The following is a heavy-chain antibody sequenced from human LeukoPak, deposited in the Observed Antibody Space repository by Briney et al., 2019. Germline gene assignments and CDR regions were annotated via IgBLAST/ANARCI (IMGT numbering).Heavy chain of an antibody. Sequence: GASVKVSCTASGYTFTGYYMHWLRQAPGQGLEWMGLINPNSGGTNYAQKFQGRVTMTRDTSISTAYMQLSRLRSDDTAVYYWARYSSGWYDWGQGTLGTVSS. CDR1: GYTFTGYY. CDR2: INPNSGGT. V-gene: IGHV1-2*02. J-gene: IGHJ4*01. D-gene: IGHD6-19*01. CDR3: ARYSSGWYD.